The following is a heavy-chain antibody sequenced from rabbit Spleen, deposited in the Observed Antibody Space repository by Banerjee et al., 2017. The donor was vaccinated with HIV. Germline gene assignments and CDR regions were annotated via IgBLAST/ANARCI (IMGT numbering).Heavy chain of an antibody. V-gene: IGHV1S40*01. CDR2: INTVSGSA. D-gene: IGHD1-1*01. J-gene: IGHJ6*01. CDR1: GFSFSSSYY. CDR3: ARDTSSSFSSYGMDL. Sequence: QSLEESGGGLVQPEGSLTLTCTASGFSFSSSYYMCWVRQAPGKGLEWIGCINTVSGSAYYASWVISRFTISKTSSTTVTLQMTSLTAADTATYFCARDTSSSFSSYGMDLWGPGTLVTVS.